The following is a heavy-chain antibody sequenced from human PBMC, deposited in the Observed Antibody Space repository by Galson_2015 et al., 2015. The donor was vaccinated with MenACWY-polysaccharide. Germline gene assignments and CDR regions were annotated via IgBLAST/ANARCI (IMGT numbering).Heavy chain of an antibody. CDR2: ITPTGGTP. CDR1: AFDFNKYV. V-gene: IGHV3-23*01. J-gene: IGHJ6*03. Sequence: SLRLSCAASAFDFNKYVMNWVRQPPGKGLQWVSSITPTGGTPYYADSVRGRFTITRDNSKNTLYLQMNSLGAEDTAVYYCAKGSYRANAVLSYYDDYRDAWGQGTTVTDS. CDR3: AKGSYRANAVLSYYDDYRDA. D-gene: IGHD4/OR15-4a*01.